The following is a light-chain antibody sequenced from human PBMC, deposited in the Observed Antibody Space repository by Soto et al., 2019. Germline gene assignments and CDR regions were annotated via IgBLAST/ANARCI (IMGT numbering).Light chain of an antibody. CDR3: QQYDQWPIT. Sequence: EIVLTQPPSTLSLSPGERATLSCRASQSVSSYLAWYQQKHGQAPRLLIYDASNRATGIPARFSGSVSGTELSFNVTRLQSEDCEVYEGQQYDQWPITFFQGTRLEIK. V-gene: IGKV3D-15*01. CDR2: DAS. J-gene: IGKJ5*01. CDR1: QSVSSY.